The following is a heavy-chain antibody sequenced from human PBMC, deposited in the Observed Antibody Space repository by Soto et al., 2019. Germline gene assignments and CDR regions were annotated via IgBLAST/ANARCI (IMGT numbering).Heavy chain of an antibody. J-gene: IGHJ6*03. D-gene: IGHD2-8*01. Sequence: GGSLRLSCVASGFTFSNFAMAWVRQAPGEGLEWVSAISGSGGNTSYADSVKGRFTISRDNSKNSLYLQMNSLRAEDTAVYYCAKARVSYMDVWGKGTTVTVS. CDR3: AKARVSYMDV. V-gene: IGHV3-23*01. CDR2: ISGSGGNT. CDR1: GFTFSNFA.